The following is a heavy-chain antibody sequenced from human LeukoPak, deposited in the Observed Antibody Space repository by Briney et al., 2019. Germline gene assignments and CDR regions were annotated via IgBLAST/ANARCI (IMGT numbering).Heavy chain of an antibody. CDR1: GYTFTSYG. J-gene: IGHJ6*03. Sequence: VASVKVSCKASGYTFTSYGISWVRQAPGQGLEWMGWISAYNGNTNYAQKLQGRVTMTTDTSTSTAYMELRSLRSDDTAVYYCARVVVPAATEYYYYMDVWGKGTTVTVSS. CDR2: ISAYNGNT. V-gene: IGHV1-18*01. CDR3: ARVVVPAATEYYYYMDV. D-gene: IGHD2-2*01.